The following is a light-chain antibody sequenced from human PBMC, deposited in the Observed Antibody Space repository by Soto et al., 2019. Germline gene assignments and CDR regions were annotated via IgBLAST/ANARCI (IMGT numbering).Light chain of an antibody. CDR2: QVS. CDR1: QSLVHNNGNTY. J-gene: IGKJ2*01. Sequence: DVVMTQSPLSLPVTLGQPASISCRSSQSLVHNNGNTYLAWFQQRPGQSPRRLISQVSNRDSGVPDRFSVSGSGTDSTLKISRVEAEDFVLYHCMQGTHGPHTFSQRTKLEIK. CDR3: MQGTHGPHT. V-gene: IGKV2-30*02.